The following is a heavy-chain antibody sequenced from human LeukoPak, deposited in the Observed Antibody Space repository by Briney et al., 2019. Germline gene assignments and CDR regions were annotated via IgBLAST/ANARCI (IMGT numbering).Heavy chain of an antibody. V-gene: IGHV3-7*01. J-gene: IGHJ3*02. Sequence: GGSLRLSCAASGFTFRSYWMSWVRQAPGKGLEWVANINEDGSGKEYVDSVKGRFTISRDNARNSVSLQMNSLRAEDTAVYYCVRDPYDKIAYGAFDIWGQGTVVTVSS. D-gene: IGHD3-22*01. CDR1: GFTFRSYW. CDR3: VRDPYDKIAYGAFDI. CDR2: INEDGSGK.